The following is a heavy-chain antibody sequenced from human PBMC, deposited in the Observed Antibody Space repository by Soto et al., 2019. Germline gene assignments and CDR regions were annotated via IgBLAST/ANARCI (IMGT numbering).Heavy chain of an antibody. V-gene: IGHV1-69*14. J-gene: IGHJ4*02. D-gene: IGHD5-18*01. Sequence: QVQLVQSGAEVKKPESSVKVSCKAPGGTFSTYAISWVRQAPGQGLEWMGGIIPMFGTANYAQRFQDRVTNTADKTTNTVYMELSSLRSEDTAVYFCASGIQLWLRRINNGYSGWGQGTLVTVSS. CDR3: ASGIQLWLRRINNGYSG. CDR1: GGTFSTYA. CDR2: IIPMFGTA.